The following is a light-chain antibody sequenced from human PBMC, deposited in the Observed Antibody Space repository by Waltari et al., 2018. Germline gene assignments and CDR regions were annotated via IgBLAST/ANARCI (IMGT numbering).Light chain of an antibody. J-gene: IGLJ3*02. CDR3: ETGGHGTWV. V-gene: IGLV4-69*01. Sequence: QLVLTQSPSASASLGASVKLTCTLSSGHSSNIIAWLQQQPGKGPRYLMPVNSYGSHRKGDEIPDRFSGSSSGAERYLTISSLQSEDEADYYCETGGHGTWVFGGGTKLTVL. CDR2: VNSYGSH. CDR1: SGHSSNI.